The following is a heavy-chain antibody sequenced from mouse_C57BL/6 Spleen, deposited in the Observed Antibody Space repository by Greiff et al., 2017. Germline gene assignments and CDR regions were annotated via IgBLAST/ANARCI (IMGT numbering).Heavy chain of an antibody. Sequence: EVQLKESGPGLVKPSQSLSLTCSVTGYSITSGYYWNWIRQFPGNKLEWMGYISYDGSNNYNPSLKNRIAITRDTSKNQFFLKLNSVTTEDTATYYCASHDYDDAMDYWGQGTSVTVSS. D-gene: IGHD2-4*01. CDR3: ASHDYDDAMDY. J-gene: IGHJ4*01. CDR1: GYSITSGYY. CDR2: ISYDGSN. V-gene: IGHV3-6*01.